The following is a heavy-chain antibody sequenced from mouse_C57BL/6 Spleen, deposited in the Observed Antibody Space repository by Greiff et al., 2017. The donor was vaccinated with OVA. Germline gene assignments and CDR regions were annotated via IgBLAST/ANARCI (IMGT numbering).Heavy chain of an antibody. V-gene: IGHV10-1*01. CDR1: GFSFNTYA. CDR3: VRHYYGSRAWDVDV. Sequence: EVKLVESGGGLVQPKGSLKLSCAASGFSFNTYAMNWVRQAPGKGLEWVARLSSKSNNYATYYAVSVKDRFTISRDDSESMLYLQMNNLKTEDAAVYYCVRHYYGSRAWDVDVWGTGTTVTVSS. J-gene: IGHJ1*03. CDR2: LSSKSNNYAT. D-gene: IGHD1-1*01.